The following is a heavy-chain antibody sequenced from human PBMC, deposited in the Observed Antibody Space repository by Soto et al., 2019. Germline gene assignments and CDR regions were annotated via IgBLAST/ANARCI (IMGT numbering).Heavy chain of an antibody. CDR3: ARSITARPGEYYYGMDV. Sequence: QVQLVESGGGVVQPGRSLRLSCAASGFTFSSYGMHWVHQAPGKGLEWVAVIWYDGSNKYYADSVKGRFTISRDNSKNTLYLQMNSLRAEDTAVYYCARSITARPGEYYYGMDVWGQGTTVTVSS. J-gene: IGHJ6*02. V-gene: IGHV3-33*01. CDR2: IWYDGSNK. D-gene: IGHD6-6*01. CDR1: GFTFSSYG.